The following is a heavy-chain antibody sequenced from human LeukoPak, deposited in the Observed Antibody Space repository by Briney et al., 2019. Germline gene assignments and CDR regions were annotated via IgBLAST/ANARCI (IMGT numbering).Heavy chain of an antibody. J-gene: IGHJ4*02. Sequence: SQTLSLTCTVSGGSISSSSYYWGWIRQPPGKGLEWIGSIYYSGSTYYNPSLKSRVTISVDTSKNQFSLKLSSVTAADTAVYYCARLGYCSTTSCYAGDDYWGQGTLVTVSS. D-gene: IGHD2-2*01. V-gene: IGHV4-39*07. CDR3: ARLGYCSTTSCYAGDDY. CDR2: IYYSGST. CDR1: GGSISSSSYY.